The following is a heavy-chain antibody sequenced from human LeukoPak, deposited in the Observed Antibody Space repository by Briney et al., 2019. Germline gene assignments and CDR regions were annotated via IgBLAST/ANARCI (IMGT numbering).Heavy chain of an antibody. Sequence: SQTLSLTCAISGDSVSTNTVAWNWIRQSPSRGLEWLGRTYYSSKWYNDYAVSVKSRITISPDTSKNQFSLHLNSVTPEDTAVYFCARALVADVHNGFDFWGQRTLVTVSS. CDR2: TYYSSKWYN. D-gene: IGHD5-12*01. CDR3: ARALVADVHNGFDF. CDR1: GDSVSTNTVA. V-gene: IGHV6-1*01. J-gene: IGHJ4*02.